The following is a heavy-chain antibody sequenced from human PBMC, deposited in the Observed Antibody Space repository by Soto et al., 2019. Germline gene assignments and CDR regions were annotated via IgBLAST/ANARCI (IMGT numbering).Heavy chain of an antibody. V-gene: IGHV3-74*01. Sequence: EVQLVESGGGLVQPGGSLRLSCAGSGFTFSNYWMHWVRQAPGKGLEWVSRIDHDGPTDYAGSVRSRITISSDNAENTLYLQTNGLRPEDRAVYYCVRESQGDYWGQGTLVTVSS. CDR2: IDHDGPT. CDR1: GFTFSNYW. CDR3: VRESQGDY. J-gene: IGHJ4*02.